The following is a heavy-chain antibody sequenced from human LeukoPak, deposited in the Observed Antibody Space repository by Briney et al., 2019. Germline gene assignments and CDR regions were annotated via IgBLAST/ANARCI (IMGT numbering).Heavy chain of an antibody. V-gene: IGHV3-15*01. D-gene: IGHD3-9*01. J-gene: IGHJ6*03. CDR1: GFTFSNAW. CDR3: TTGLLRYFDWLPLNYYYYYMDV. Sequence: GGSLRLSCAASGFTFSNAWMSWVRQAQGKGLECVGRIRRKTDGGTTDYAAPVKGRFTVSRDDSKNTLYLQMNSLKTEDTAVYYCTTGLLRYFDWLPLNYYYYYMDVWGKGTTVTISS. CDR2: IRRKTDGGTT.